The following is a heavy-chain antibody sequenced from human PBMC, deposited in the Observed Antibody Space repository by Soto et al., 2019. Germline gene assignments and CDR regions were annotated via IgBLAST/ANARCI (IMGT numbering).Heavy chain of an antibody. CDR2: ISPWKGNT. Sequence: GASVKVSCKASGYNFMPYGVNWVRQAPGQGLEWMGWISPWKGNTNYAQSFQGRVTMTTDTSTSTAYMELRSLTSDDTAVYYCARDLDPSGSYYTHYWGPGTLVTVSS. V-gene: IGHV1-18*04. CDR1: GYNFMPYG. J-gene: IGHJ4*02. D-gene: IGHD1-26*01. CDR3: ARDLDPSGSYYTHY.